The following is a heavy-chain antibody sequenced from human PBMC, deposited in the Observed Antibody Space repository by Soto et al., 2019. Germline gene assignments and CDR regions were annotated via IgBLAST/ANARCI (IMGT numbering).Heavy chain of an antibody. J-gene: IGHJ4*02. D-gene: IGHD3-22*01. Sequence: GGSLRLSCAASGFTFSSYAMSLVRQARGKGLEWVSAISGSGGSTYYADSVKGRFTISRDNSKNTLYLQMNSLRAEDTAVYYCARDYYDSSGSLWGQGTLVTVSS. CDR3: ARDYYDSSGSL. CDR1: GFTFSSYA. CDR2: ISGSGGST. V-gene: IGHV3-23*01.